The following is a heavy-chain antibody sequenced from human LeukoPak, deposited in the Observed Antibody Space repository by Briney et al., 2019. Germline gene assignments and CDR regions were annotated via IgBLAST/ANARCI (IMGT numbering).Heavy chain of an antibody. V-gene: IGHV3-30*02. CDR3: AKAMITFGGVIVPFDY. J-gene: IGHJ4*02. Sequence: GGSLRLSCAASGFTFSSYGMHWVRQAPGKGLEWVAFIRYDGSNKYYADSVKGRFTISRDNSKNTLYLQMNSLRAEDTAVYYCAKAMITFGGVIVPFDYWGQGTLVTVSS. CDR2: IRYDGSNK. D-gene: IGHD3-16*02. CDR1: GFTFSSYG.